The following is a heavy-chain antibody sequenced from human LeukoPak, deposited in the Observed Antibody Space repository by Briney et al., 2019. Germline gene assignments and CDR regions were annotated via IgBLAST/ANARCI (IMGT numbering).Heavy chain of an antibody. CDR3: ATHNEGRYIES. Sequence: SETLSLTYSVSGGSITTTRYYWGWSRQSPGKGLEWIGSVYYFGNAYYRPSLLSRATISIDTSKKWISLNLTSVTARDTGIYYCATHNEGRYIESCGQGTLVTVSS. V-gene: IGHV4-39*01. CDR2: VYYFGNA. CDR1: GGSITTTRYY. D-gene: IGHD3-10*01. J-gene: IGHJ4*02.